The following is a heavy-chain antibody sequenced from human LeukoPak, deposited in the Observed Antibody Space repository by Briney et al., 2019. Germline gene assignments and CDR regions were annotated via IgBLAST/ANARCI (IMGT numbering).Heavy chain of an antibody. CDR1: GVSIKTNSDY. D-gene: IGHD3-10*01. CDR2: IYHVGDT. CDR3: ARVRQYYYGSGSQTRSFDY. V-gene: IGHV4-39*07. J-gene: IGHJ4*02. Sequence: SETLSLTCNVSGVSIKTNSDYWAWLRQPPGKGLEWIGSIYHVGDTYYNPSLKSRVTISVDTSKNQFSLKLSSVTAADTAVYYCARVRQYYYGSGSQTRSFDYWGQGTLVTVSS.